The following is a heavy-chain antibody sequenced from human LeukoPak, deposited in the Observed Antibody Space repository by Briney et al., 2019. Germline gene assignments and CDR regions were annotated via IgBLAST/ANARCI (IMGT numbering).Heavy chain of an antibody. J-gene: IGHJ4*02. CDR1: GFTFDDYA. Sequence: GGSLRLSCAASGFTFDDYAMHWVRQAPGKGLEWVSGISWNSGSIGYADSVKGRFTISRDNAKNSLYLQMNSLRAEDTAVYYCGRAYGAGSCDYWGQGTLVTVSS. D-gene: IGHD3-10*01. V-gene: IGHV3-9*01. CDR3: GRAYGAGSCDY. CDR2: ISWNSGSI.